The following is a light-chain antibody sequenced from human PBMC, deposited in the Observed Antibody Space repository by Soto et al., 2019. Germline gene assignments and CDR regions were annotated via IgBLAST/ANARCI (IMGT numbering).Light chain of an antibody. CDR3: CSYAGSRSFVV. J-gene: IGLJ2*01. Sequence: QPALTQPASVSGSPGQSITISCTGTSSDVGSYNLVSWYQQHPGKAPKLIIYEGSKRPSGVSNRFSGSKSGNTASLTISGLQAEDEADYYCCSYAGSRSFVVFGGGTKLTVL. CDR2: EGS. CDR1: SSDVGSYNL. V-gene: IGLV2-23*03.